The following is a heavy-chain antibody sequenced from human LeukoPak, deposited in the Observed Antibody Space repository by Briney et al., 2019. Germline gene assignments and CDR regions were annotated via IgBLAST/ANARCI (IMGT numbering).Heavy chain of an antibody. D-gene: IGHD2-2*01. CDR2: IYYSGST. Sequence: SETLSLTCTVSGGSISSYYWSWIRQPPGKGLEWIGYIYYSGSTNYNPSLKSRVTISVDTSKNQFSLKLSSVTAADTAVYYCARGVPAASYYYFYYMTSGAKGPRSPSP. J-gene: IGHJ6*03. CDR3: ARGVPAASYYYFYYMTS. V-gene: IGHV4-59*12. CDR1: GGSISSYY.